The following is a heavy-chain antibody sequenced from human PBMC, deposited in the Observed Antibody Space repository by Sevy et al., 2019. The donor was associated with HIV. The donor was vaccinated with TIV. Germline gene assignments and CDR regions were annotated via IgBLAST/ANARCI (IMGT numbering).Heavy chain of an antibody. D-gene: IGHD6-13*01. CDR3: ARGYSSSWTDYYYYYGMDV. V-gene: IGHV4-34*01. J-gene: IGHJ6*02. CDR2: INHSGST. Sequence: SETLSLTCAVYGGSFSGYYWSWIRQPPGKGLEWIGEINHSGSTNYNPSLKSRVTISVDTSKNQFSLKLSSVTAADTAVYYCARGYSSSWTDYYYYYGMDVWGQGTTVNVSS. CDR1: GGSFSGYY.